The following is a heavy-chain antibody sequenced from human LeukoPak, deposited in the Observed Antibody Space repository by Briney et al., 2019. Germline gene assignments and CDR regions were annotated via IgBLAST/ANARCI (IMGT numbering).Heavy chain of an antibody. D-gene: IGHD6-13*01. CDR3: ARRDSRSSSWGFDY. CDR2: IYYSGST. J-gene: IGHJ4*02. CDR1: GGSISSYY. Sequence: SETLSLTCTVSGGSISSYYWSWIRQPPGKGLEWIGYIYYSGSTNYNPSLKSRVTISVGTSKNQFSLKLSSVTAADTAVYYCARRDSRSSSWGFDYWGQGTLVTVSS. V-gene: IGHV4-59*12.